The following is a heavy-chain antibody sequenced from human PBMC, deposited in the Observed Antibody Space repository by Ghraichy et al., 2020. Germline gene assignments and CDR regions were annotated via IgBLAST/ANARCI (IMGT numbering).Heavy chain of an antibody. CDR3: AKPRYSGSYYGSDY. D-gene: IGHD1-26*01. V-gene: IGHV3-23*01. CDR1: GFTFSSYA. Sequence: GESLNISCAASGFTFSSYAMSWVRQAPGKGLEWVSAISGSGGSTYYADSVKGRFTISRDNSKNTLYLQMNSLRAEDTAVYYCAKPRYSGSYYGSDYWGQGTLVTVSS. CDR2: ISGSGGST. J-gene: IGHJ4*02.